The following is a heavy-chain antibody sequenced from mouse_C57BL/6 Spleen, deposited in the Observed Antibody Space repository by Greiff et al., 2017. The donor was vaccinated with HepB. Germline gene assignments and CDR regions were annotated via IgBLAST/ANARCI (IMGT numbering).Heavy chain of an antibody. J-gene: IGHJ3*01. D-gene: IGHD2-4*01. V-gene: IGHV1-61*01. CDR2: IYPSDSET. Sequence: QVQLKQPGAELVRPGSSVKLSCKASGYTFTSYWMDWVKQRPGQGLEWIGNIYPSDSETHYNQKFKDKATLTVDKSSSTAYMQLSSLTSEDSAVYYCARSDDYGLFAYWGQGTLVTVSA. CDR3: ARSDDYGLFAY. CDR1: GYTFTSYW.